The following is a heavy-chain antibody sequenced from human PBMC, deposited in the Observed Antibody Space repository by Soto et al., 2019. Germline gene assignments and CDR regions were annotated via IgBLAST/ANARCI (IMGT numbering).Heavy chain of an antibody. CDR2: ISYDGSNK. J-gene: IGHJ4*02. CDR1: GFTFSSYG. V-gene: IGHV3-30*18. Sequence: GGSLRLSCAASGFTFSSYGMHWVRQAPGKGLEWVAVISYDGSNKYYADSVKGRFTISRDNSKNTLYLQMNSLRAEDTAVYYCAKSPVVVVPAATYYFDYWGQGTLVTVSS. D-gene: IGHD2-2*01. CDR3: AKSPVVVVPAATYYFDY.